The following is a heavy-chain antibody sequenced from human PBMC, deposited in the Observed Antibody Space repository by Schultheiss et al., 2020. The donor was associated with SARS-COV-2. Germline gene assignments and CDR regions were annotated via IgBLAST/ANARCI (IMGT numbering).Heavy chain of an antibody. Sequence: GSLRLSCAASGFTFSSYGMHWVRQAPGKGLEWIGEINHSGSTNYNPSLKSRVTISVDTSKNQFSLKLSSVTAADTAVYYCARRGLANWGSDAFDIWGQGTMVTVSS. D-gene: IGHD7-27*01. CDR2: INHSGST. CDR3: ARRGLANWGSDAFDI. V-gene: IGHV4-34*01. CDR1: GFTFSSYG. J-gene: IGHJ3*02.